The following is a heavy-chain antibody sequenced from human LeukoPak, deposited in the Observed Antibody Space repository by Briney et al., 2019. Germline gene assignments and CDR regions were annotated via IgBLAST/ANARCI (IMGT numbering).Heavy chain of an antibody. CDR1: GFSQRTYV. CDR3: ASGPSYLKYFEY. Sequence: TGGSLRLSCVASGFSQRTYVMNWFRQAPGKGLEWVSTISVGAEYIFYADSVRGRFTISRDDSNNAVYLQMHSLGAEDTALYYCASGPSYLKYFEYWGPGTLVIVSS. D-gene: IGHD2-15*01. CDR2: ISVGAEYI. V-gene: IGHV3-23*01. J-gene: IGHJ4*02.